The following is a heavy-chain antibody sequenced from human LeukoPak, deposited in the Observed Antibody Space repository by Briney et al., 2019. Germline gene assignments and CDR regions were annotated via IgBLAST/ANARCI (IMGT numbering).Heavy chain of an antibody. CDR3: ARHEVVGASDAFDI. J-gene: IGHJ3*02. D-gene: IGHD1-26*01. V-gene: IGHV4-59*08. Sequence: PSETLSLTCTVSGGSISSYYWSWIRQPPGKGLEWIGYIYYSGSTNYNPSLKSRVTISVDTSKNQFSLKLSSVTAADTAVYYCARHEVVGASDAFDIWGQGTMVTVSS. CDR1: GGSISSYY. CDR2: IYYSGST.